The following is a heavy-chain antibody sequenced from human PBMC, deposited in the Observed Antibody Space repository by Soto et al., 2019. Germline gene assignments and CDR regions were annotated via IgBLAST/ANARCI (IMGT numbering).Heavy chain of an antibody. J-gene: IGHJ4*02. CDR3: ARQIFAADY. CDR2: INPMFNST. V-gene: IGHV1-69*01. CDR1: GGTFDHAA. D-gene: IGHD3-9*01. Sequence: QVQLVQSGAEVKKPGSSVKVSCEAPGGTFDHAAITWVRQAPGQGLEWVGGINPMFNSTHYAQKFQGRVTITGEAVTSTAFMELRGLTSDDTAVYYCARQIFAADYWGQGTLLVVSS.